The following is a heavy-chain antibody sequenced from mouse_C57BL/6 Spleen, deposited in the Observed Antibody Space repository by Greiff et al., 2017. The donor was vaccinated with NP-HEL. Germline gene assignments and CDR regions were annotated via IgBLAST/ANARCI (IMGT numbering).Heavy chain of an antibody. CDR2: IYPSDSET. V-gene: IGHV1-61*01. CDR1: GYTFTSYW. Sequence: VQLQQSGAELVRPGSSVKLSCKASGYTFTSYWMDWVKQRPGQGLEWIGNIYPSDSETNYNQKFKDKATLTVDKSSSTAYMQLSSLTSEYSAVYYCARYLRGYYAMDYWGQGTSVTVSS. CDR3: ARYLRGYYAMDY. D-gene: IGHD3-3*01. J-gene: IGHJ4*01.